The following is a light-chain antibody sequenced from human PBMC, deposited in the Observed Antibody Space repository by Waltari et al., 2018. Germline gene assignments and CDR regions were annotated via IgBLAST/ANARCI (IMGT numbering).Light chain of an antibody. J-gene: IGLJ3*02. V-gene: IGLV6-57*01. Sequence: QRPGSSPAIVIYEENERASGVPYRFSGPIDGSSNATSLTFTGLQTEVEADYHCQSYDSSTHDWVFGGGTKLTVL. CDR2: EEN. CDR3: QSYDSSTHDWV.